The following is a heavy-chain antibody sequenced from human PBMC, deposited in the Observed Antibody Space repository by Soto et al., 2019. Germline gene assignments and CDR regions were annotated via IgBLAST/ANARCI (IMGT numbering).Heavy chain of an antibody. J-gene: IGHJ4*02. Sequence: EVHLVESGGGLVQPGRSLRLSCAASGFTFDDYAMHWVRQVPGKGLEWVSGISGNSGNIVYADSVKGRFTISRDSANNSLYLQMSSLRTEDTALYYCAKGAVTSICGYFDSWGQGTLVTVSS. CDR2: ISGNSGNI. CDR1: GFTFDDYA. D-gene: IGHD3-3*01. CDR3: AKGAVTSICGYFDS. V-gene: IGHV3-9*01.